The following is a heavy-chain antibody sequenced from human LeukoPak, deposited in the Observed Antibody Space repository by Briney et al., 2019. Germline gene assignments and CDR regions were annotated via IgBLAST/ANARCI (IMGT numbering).Heavy chain of an antibody. V-gene: IGHV3-30*18. CDR3: AKGNGEGIAAAEDY. D-gene: IGHD6-13*01. CDR2: ISYDGSNK. J-gene: IGHJ4*02. Sequence: QAGRSLRLSCAASGFTFSSYGMHWVRQAPGKGLEWVAVISYDGSNKYYADSVKGRFTISRDNSKNTLYLQMNSLRAEDTAVYYCAKGNGEGIAAAEDYWGQGTLVTVSS. CDR1: GFTFSSYG.